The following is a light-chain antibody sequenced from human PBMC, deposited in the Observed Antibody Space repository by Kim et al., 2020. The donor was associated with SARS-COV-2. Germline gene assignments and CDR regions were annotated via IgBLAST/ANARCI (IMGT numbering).Light chain of an antibody. CDR1: QSVSRY. J-gene: IGKJ1*01. CDR2: DAS. CDR3: QQRANWAT. Sequence: SLPPGETATLACRARQSVSRYLAWYQHKPGQAPRLLIYDASKRATGIPARFSGSVSGTDFTLTISSLEPEDSGIYYCQQRANWATFGQGTKVDIK. V-gene: IGKV3-11*01.